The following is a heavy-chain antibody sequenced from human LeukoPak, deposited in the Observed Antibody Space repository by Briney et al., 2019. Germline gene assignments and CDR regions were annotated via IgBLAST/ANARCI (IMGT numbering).Heavy chain of an antibody. D-gene: IGHD5-12*01. CDR3: ARDSGYDRSWFDP. V-gene: IGHV3-33*01. CDR1: GFTFSSYG. CDR2: IWYNGSNK. J-gene: IGHJ5*02. Sequence: GGSLRLSCAASGFTFSSYGMHWVRQAPGKGLEWVAVIWYNGSNKYYADSVKGRFTISRDNSKNTLYLQMNSLRAEDTAVYYCARDSGYDRSWFDPWGQGTLVTVSS.